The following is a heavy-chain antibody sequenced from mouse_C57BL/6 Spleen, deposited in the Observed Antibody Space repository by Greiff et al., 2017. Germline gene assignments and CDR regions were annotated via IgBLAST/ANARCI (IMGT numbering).Heavy chain of an antibody. V-gene: IGHV1-22*01. CDR1: GYTFTDYN. J-gene: IGHJ4*01. D-gene: IGHD3-2*02. Sequence: EVQLQQSGPELVKPGASVKMSCKASGYTFTDYNMHWVKQSPGKSLEWIGYINPNNGGTSYNQKFKGKATLTVNKSSSTAYMELRSLTSEDSAVYYCARSHSSGYVYAMDYWGQGTSVTVSS. CDR3: ARSHSSGYVYAMDY. CDR2: INPNNGGT.